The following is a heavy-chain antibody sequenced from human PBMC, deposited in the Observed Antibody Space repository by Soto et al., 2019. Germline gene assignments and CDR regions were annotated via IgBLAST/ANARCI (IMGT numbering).Heavy chain of an antibody. D-gene: IGHD2-15*01. CDR2: IYYNGDT. CDR3: ARHQSIVVVTAARAFDI. V-gene: IGHV4-39*01. Sequence: SETLSLTCSVSGGSISSNSHYWVWIRQPPGKGLEWIGSIYYNGDTYYNPSLKNRVTISVDTSKNQFSVKLNSVTAADTAVYYCARHQSIVVVTAARAFDIWGQGTMVTVSS. CDR1: GGSISSNSHY. J-gene: IGHJ3*02.